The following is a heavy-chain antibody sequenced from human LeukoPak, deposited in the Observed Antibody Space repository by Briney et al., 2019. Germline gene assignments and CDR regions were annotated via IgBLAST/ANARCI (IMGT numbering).Heavy chain of an antibody. CDR3: ARDRSSSWYITAFDI. CDR2: IKQDGSEK. CDR1: GFTFSIYW. Sequence: PGGSLRLSCAAPGFTFSIYWMSWVRQAPGKGLEWVANIKQDGSEKYYVDSVKGRFTISRDNAKNSLYLQMNSLRAEDTAVYYCARDRSSSWYITAFDIWGQGTMVTVSS. V-gene: IGHV3-7*01. J-gene: IGHJ3*02. D-gene: IGHD6-13*01.